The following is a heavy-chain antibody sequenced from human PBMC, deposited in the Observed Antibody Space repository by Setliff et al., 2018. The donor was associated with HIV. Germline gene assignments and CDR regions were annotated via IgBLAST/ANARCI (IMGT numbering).Heavy chain of an antibody. V-gene: IGHV4-31*03. CDR2: IYNTGST. D-gene: IGHD3-10*01. CDR1: GGSISSGGFY. J-gene: IGHJ4*02. CDR3: ARGLNYYGSGSYYPLGY. Sequence: PSETLSLTCTVTGGSISSGGFYWTWIRQHPGKGLEWIGYIYNTGSTYHSPSLSSRVTISIDTSKNHFSLQLSSVTAADTAVYYCARGLNYYGSGSYYPLGYWGQGTLVTVSS.